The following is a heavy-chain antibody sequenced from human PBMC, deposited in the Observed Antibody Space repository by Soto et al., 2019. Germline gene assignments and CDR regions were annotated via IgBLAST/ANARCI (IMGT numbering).Heavy chain of an antibody. V-gene: IGHV4-34*01. CDR1: GGSFSGYY. CDR2: INHSGST. D-gene: IGHD2-2*01. CDR3: ARTAAAIGNYYYYGMDV. J-gene: IGHJ6*02. Sequence: SETLSLTCAVYGGSFSGYYWSGIRQPPGKGLEWIGEINHSGSTNYNPSLKSRVTISVDTSKNQFSLKLSSVTAADTAVYYCARTAAAIGNYYYYGMDVWGQGTTVTVSS.